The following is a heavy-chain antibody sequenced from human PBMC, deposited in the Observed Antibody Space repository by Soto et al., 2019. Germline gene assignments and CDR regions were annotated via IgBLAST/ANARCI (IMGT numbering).Heavy chain of an antibody. CDR3: ARHYAAMGV. CDR2: IYSDNNT. CDR1: GFTVSSDS. J-gene: IGHJ6*02. V-gene: IGHV3-53*02. Sequence: EVQLVETGGDLIQPGGSLRLSCAASGFTVSSDSMSWVRQAPGKGLEWISIIYSDNNTDYAASVKGRFSISRDTSKKIMYLQLNSLRAEDTAEYYCARHYAAMGVWGQGTRVNVSS.